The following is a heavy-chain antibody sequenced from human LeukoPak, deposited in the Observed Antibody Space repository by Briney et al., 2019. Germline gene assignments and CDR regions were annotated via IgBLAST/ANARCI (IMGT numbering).Heavy chain of an antibody. D-gene: IGHD3-22*01. Sequence: PSETLSLTCTVSGGSISGYYWSWIRQPPGKGLECIGYIYNSGSTNYNPSLKSRVSISVDTSKNQFSLKLSSVTAADTAVYYCARHQGLGHYDSSGYPDRYFQHWGQGTLVTVSS. CDR2: IYNSGST. J-gene: IGHJ1*01. V-gene: IGHV4-59*08. CDR1: GGSISGYY. CDR3: ARHQGLGHYDSSGYPDRYFQH.